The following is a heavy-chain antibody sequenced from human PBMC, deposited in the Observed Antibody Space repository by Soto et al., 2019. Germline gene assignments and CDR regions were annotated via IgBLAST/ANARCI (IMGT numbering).Heavy chain of an antibody. Sequence: QVQLVQSGAEVKKPGASVKVSCKASGYTFTSYGISWVRQAPGQGLEWMGWISAYNGNTNYAQKLQGRVTMTTDTSSSTANMELRSLRSDDTAVYYCARDIGKYQLLSSYYYYGMDVWGQGTTVTVSS. V-gene: IGHV1-18*01. CDR2: ISAYNGNT. J-gene: IGHJ6*02. CDR1: GYTFTSYG. CDR3: ARDIGKYQLLSSYYYYGMDV. D-gene: IGHD2-2*01.